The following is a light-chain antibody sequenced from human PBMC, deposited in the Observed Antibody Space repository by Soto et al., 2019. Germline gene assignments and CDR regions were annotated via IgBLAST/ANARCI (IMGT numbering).Light chain of an antibody. CDR2: AAS. V-gene: IGKV1-39*01. CDR3: QQSYSTPTWT. J-gene: IGKJ1*01. Sequence: DIQMTQSPSSLSASVGDRVTITCRASQSISSYLNWYQQQLGKAPKLLIYAASSLQSGVPSRFSGSGSGTYFTLTISSLQPEDFATYYCQQSYSTPTWTFGQGTKVEIK. CDR1: QSISSY.